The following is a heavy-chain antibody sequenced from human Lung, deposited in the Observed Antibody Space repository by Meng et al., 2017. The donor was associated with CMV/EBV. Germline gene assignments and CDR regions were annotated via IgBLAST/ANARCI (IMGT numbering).Heavy chain of an antibody. Sequence: GESXKISCAASGFTFSTYAMSWVRQRAGKGLEWVSSIGAPAGTHYPDSVKGRFTISREDAKNSLYLQLNSLRAEDTAVYYCARGVRSNSMIVESYYFDSWXQGTXVTVSS. J-gene: IGHJ4*02. CDR1: GFTFSTYA. D-gene: IGHD3-22*01. V-gene: IGHV3-13*01. CDR3: ARGVRSNSMIVESYYFDS. CDR2: IGAPAGT.